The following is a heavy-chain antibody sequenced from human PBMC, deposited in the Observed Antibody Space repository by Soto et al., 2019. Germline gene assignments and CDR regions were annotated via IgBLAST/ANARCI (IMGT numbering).Heavy chain of an antibody. V-gene: IGHV1-8*01. Sequence: QVQLVQSGAEVKKPGASVKVSCKASGYTFTSYDINWVRQATGQGLEWMGWMNPNSGNTGYAQKFQGRVTMTRNTSISTAYMELSSLRSEDTAVYYCASGLYYDILTGYSPSWFDPWGQGTLVTVSS. CDR1: GYTFTSYD. J-gene: IGHJ5*02. CDR2: MNPNSGNT. D-gene: IGHD3-9*01. CDR3: ASGLYYDILTGYSPSWFDP.